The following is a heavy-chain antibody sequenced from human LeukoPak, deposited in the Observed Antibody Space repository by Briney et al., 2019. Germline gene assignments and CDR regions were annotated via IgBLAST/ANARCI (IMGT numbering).Heavy chain of an antibody. CDR1: GFTFSSYG. Sequence: GGSLRLSCAASGFTFSSYGMHWVRQAPGKGLEWVSSISGSGVNTYYADSVKGRFTISRDNSKNTLYLQMDNLRDGDTAVYYCAKAPSARIAVAGTGWFDPWGQGTLVTVSS. CDR2: ISGSGVNT. V-gene: IGHV3-23*01. J-gene: IGHJ5*02. CDR3: AKAPSARIAVAGTGWFDP. D-gene: IGHD6-13*01.